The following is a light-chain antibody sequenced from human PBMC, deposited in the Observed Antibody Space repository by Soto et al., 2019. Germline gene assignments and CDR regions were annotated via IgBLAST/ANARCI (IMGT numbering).Light chain of an antibody. Sequence: EIVLTQSPATLSVSPGERATLSCRASQSVSSNLVWYQQKPGQTPRLLIYGESTRATGIPARFSGSGSGTDFTLTISSLEPEDFAVYYCQQRTNWRITFGQGTRLEIK. CDR3: QQRTNWRIT. J-gene: IGKJ5*01. V-gene: IGKV3-15*01. CDR2: GES. CDR1: QSVSSN.